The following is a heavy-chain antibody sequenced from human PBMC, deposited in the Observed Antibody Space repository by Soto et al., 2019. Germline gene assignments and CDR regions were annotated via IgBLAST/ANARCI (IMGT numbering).Heavy chain of an antibody. J-gene: IGHJ6*03. V-gene: IGHV1-46*03. CDR2: INPSGGST. Sequence: QVQLVQSGAEVKKPGASVKVSCKASGYTFTSYYMHWVRQAPGQGLEWMGIINPSGGSTSYAQKFQGRVTMTMDTSTSTAYMELSSLRSEDTAVYYCARDGGYCSSTSCYSDYYYYMVVWGKGPTVTVSS. CDR1: GYTFTSYY. CDR3: ARDGGYCSSTSCYSDYYYYMVV. D-gene: IGHD2-2*01.